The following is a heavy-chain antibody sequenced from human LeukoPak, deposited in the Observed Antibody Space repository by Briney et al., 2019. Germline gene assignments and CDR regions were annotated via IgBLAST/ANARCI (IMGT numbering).Heavy chain of an antibody. V-gene: IGHV3-74*01. J-gene: IGHJ4*02. CDR2: TNSDASST. CDR3: ARGKQDFDN. Sequence: GGSLRLSCAASGFTFSSYWMNWVRQAPGKGLVWVSRTNSDASSTTYADSVKGRFTISRDNAKNTLYLQMNSLRAEDTAVYYCARGKQDFDNWGQGTPVTVSS. D-gene: IGHD6-13*01. CDR1: GFTFSSYW.